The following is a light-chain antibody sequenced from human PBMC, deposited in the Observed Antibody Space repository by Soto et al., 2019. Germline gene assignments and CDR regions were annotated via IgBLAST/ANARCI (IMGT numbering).Light chain of an antibody. V-gene: IGLV1-40*01. CDR2: GNS. CDR3: QSYDSSLSGWV. J-gene: IGLJ3*02. CDR1: SSNIGAGYD. Sequence: QSVLTQPHSVSGAPGQRVTLSCTGSSSNIGAGYDVHWYQQLPGTAPKLLIYGNSNRPSGVPDRFSGSKSGTSASLAITGLQAEDEADYYCQSYDSSLSGWVFGGGTKLTVL.